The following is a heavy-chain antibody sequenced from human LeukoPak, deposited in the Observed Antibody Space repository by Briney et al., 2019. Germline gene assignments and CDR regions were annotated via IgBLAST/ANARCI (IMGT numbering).Heavy chain of an antibody. Sequence: SGTLSLTCTVSGGSISTYHWSWIRQPPGKGLEWIGYKFYSGSTNYNPSLKSRVTISVDTSKNQFSLKLSSVTAADTAVYYCARHCSGGSCYSGWYFDLWGRGTLVTVSS. V-gene: IGHV4-59*08. D-gene: IGHD2-15*01. J-gene: IGHJ2*01. CDR1: GGSISTYH. CDR3: ARHCSGGSCYSGWYFDL. CDR2: KFYSGST.